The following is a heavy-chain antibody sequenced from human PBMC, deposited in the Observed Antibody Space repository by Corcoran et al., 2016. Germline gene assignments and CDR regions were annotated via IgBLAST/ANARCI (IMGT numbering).Heavy chain of an antibody. Sequence: EVQLVESGGGLVQPGGSLRLSCAASGFTFSNYGMYWVRQAPEKGLVWVTRINSDGSVTDYADSVKGRFTISRDNARNTLYLQMNSLRAEDTAVYYCATHSPMVSNWGQGTLVTVSS. CDR2: INSDGSVT. V-gene: IGHV3-74*01. D-gene: IGHD2-8*01. CDR3: ATHSPMVSN. CDR1: GFTFSNYG. J-gene: IGHJ4*02.